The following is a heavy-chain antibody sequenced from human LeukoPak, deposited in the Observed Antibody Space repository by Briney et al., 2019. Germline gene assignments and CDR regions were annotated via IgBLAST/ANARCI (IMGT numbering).Heavy chain of an antibody. D-gene: IGHD3-9*01. Sequence: SETLSLTRAVSFYSIHRGYYWGCIRQPPGKGLEWIGSIYHSGSTYYNPSLKSRVTISVDTSKNQFSLKLSSVTAADTAVYYSARDHYPKLRYCDWLLLGAFDIWGQGTMVTVSS. CDR2: IYHSGST. J-gene: IGHJ3*02. CDR1: FYSIHRGYY. V-gene: IGHV4-38-2*02. CDR3: ARDHYPKLRYCDWLLLGAFDI.